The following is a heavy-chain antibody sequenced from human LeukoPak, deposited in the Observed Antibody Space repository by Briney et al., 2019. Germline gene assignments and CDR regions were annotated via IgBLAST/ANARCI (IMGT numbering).Heavy chain of an antibody. D-gene: IGHD2-2*01. CDR3: ARGGPATALDY. CDR1: GGSFGGYY. CDR2: INHSGST. V-gene: IGHV4-34*01. Sequence: SETLSLTCAVSGGSFGGYYWSWIRQPPGKGLEWIGEINHSGSTNYNPSLKSRVTISVDTSKNQFSLKLSSVTAADTAVYYCARGGPATALDYWGQGTLVTVSS. J-gene: IGHJ4*02.